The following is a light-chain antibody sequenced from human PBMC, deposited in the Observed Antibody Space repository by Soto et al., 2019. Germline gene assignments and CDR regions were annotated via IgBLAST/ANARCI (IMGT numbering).Light chain of an antibody. J-gene: IGLJ3*02. CDR3: SSYAGSTTLL. Sequence: QSALTQPASVSGSPGQSITISCTGTSSDVGGYSYVSWYQQHPGKAPKLMIYEVSNRPSGVSNRFSGSKSGNTASLTISGLQAEDEAGYYCSSYAGSTTLLFGGGTKLTVL. V-gene: IGLV2-14*01. CDR2: EVS. CDR1: SSDVGGYSY.